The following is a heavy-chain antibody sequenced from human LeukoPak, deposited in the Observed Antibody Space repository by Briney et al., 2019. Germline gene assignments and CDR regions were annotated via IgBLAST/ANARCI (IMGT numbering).Heavy chain of an antibody. J-gene: IGHJ4*02. CDR2: ISYDGSNK. V-gene: IGHV3-30*04. CDR1: GFTFSSYA. D-gene: IGHD2-2*01. CDR3: ASLSTSSGQQFDY. Sequence: GRSLRLSCAASGFTFSSYAMHWVRQAPGKGREWVAVISYDGSNKYYADSVKGRFTISRDNSKNTLYLQMNSLRAEDTAVYYCASLSTSSGQQFDYWGQGTLVTVSS.